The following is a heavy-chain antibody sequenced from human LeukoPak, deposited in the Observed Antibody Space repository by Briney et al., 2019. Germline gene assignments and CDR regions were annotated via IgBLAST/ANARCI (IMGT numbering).Heavy chain of an antibody. CDR2: ISSSSSTI. Sequence: PGGSLRLSCAASGFTFSSYSMNWVRQAPGKGLEWVSYISSSSSTIYYADSVKGRFTISRDNAKNSLYLQMNSLRAEDTAVYYCARDPPTIFGVPWGQGTLVTVSS. CDR3: ARDPPTIFGVP. V-gene: IGHV3-48*01. D-gene: IGHD3-3*01. CDR1: GFTFSSYS. J-gene: IGHJ5*02.